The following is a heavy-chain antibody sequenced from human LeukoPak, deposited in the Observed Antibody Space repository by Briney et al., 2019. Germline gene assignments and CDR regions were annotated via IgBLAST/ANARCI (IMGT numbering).Heavy chain of an antibody. CDR1: GGTFSSYA. D-gene: IGHD3-22*01. CDR3: ARVAYYYDRQFDY. Sequence: SVKVSCKASGGTFSSYAISWVRQAPGQGLEWMGGIIPIFGTANYAQKFQGRATITADESTSTAYMELSSLRSEDTAVYYCARVAYYYDRQFDYWGQGTLVTVSS. CDR2: IIPIFGTA. J-gene: IGHJ4*02. V-gene: IGHV1-69*13.